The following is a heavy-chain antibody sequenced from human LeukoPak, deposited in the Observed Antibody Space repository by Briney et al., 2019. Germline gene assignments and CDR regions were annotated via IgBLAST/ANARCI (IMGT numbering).Heavy chain of an antibody. CDR2: IYPGDSDT. J-gene: IGHJ4*02. V-gene: IGHV5-51*01. Sequence: GESLKISCKGSGYSFTSYWIGWVRQMPGKGLEWMGIIYPGDSDTRYSPSFQGQVTISADKSISTAYLQWSSLKASDTAMYYCARAARVDLPGGAYYFDYWGQGTLVTVSS. D-gene: IGHD3-16*01. CDR1: GYSFTSYW. CDR3: ARAARVDLPGGAYYFDY.